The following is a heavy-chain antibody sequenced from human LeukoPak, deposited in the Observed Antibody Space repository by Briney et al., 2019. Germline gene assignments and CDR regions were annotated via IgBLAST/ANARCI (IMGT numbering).Heavy chain of an antibody. D-gene: IGHD1-26*01. CDR3: ARDPPPVGVGNSWFDP. V-gene: IGHV6-1*01. CDR2: TYYRSQWYH. J-gene: IGHJ5*02. Sequence: SQTLSLTCAISGDSVSSNSAASNWIRQSPSRGLEWLGRTYYRSQWYHDYPMSVKSRITINADTSKNQFSLQLNSVTPEDTAVYYCARDPPPVGVGNSWFDPWGQGTLVTVSS. CDR1: GDSVSSNSAA.